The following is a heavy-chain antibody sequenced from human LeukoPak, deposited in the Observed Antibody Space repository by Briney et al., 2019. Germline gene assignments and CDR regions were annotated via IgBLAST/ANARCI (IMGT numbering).Heavy chain of an antibody. J-gene: IGHJ1*01. CDR1: GFTFSSYW. V-gene: IGHV3-74*01. CDR2: IGTDGSST. Sequence: GESLKISCVASGFTFSSYWMHWVRQAPGKGLVWVSRIGTDGSSTSYADSVKGRFTTSRDNAKNTLYLQMNSLRAEDTAVYYCARDRYCSSASCYGGDQWAQDTLVTVSS. CDR3: ARDRYCSSASCYGGDQ. D-gene: IGHD2-2*01.